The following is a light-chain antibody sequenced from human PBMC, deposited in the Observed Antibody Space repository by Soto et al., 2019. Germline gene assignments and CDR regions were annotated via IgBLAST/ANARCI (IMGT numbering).Light chain of an antibody. Sequence: QSALTQPRSVSGSPGQSVSISCTGTSSDVGGYNYVSWYQQHPGKAPKVMIYDVSKRPSGVPDRFSGSKSGNTASLTISGLQSEDEADYYCCSYAGRFTYVFGTGTKGTVL. V-gene: IGLV2-11*01. CDR1: SSDVGGYNY. CDR2: DVS. CDR3: CSYAGRFTYV. J-gene: IGLJ1*01.